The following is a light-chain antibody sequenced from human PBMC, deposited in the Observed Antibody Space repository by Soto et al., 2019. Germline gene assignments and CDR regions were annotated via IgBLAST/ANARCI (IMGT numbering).Light chain of an antibody. V-gene: IGLV2-11*01. J-gene: IGLJ3*02. CDR1: SSDVGGYNY. CDR3: CSYAGSSWE. CDR2: DVS. Sequence: QSALTQPRSVSGSPGQSVTISCTGTSSDVGGYNYVSWYQQHPGKAPKLMIYDVSKRPSGVPDRFSGSKSGNTASLTISGLQAEDEADYYCCSYAGSSWEFGGGTKLTVL.